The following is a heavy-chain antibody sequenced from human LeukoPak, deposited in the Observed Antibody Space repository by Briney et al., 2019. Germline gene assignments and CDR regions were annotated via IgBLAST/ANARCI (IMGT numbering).Heavy chain of an antibody. CDR3: ARGGGVDIVATILTGDV. V-gene: IGHV1-18*01. J-gene: IGHJ6*02. D-gene: IGHD5-12*01. CDR2: ISAYNGNT. CDR1: RYTFTSYG. Sequence: GASVKVSCKASRYTFTSYGISWVRQAPGQGLEWMGWISAYNGNTNYAQKLQGRVTMTRNTSISTAYMELSSLRSEDTAVYYCARGGGVDIVATILTGDVWGQGTTVTVSS.